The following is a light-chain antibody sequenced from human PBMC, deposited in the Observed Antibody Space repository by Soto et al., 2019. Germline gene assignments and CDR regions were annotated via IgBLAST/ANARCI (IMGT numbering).Light chain of an antibody. CDR2: DAS. V-gene: IGKV3-11*01. CDR1: HSINRH. J-gene: IGKJ2*01. Sequence: EIVLTQSPATLSLSPGGRATLSCRASHSINRHLAWYQQKPGQAPRLLIYDASNRATGVPVRFSGSGSGTDFTLTISSLEPEDFAVYFCQQRNTWPETFGQGTKLEI. CDR3: QQRNTWPET.